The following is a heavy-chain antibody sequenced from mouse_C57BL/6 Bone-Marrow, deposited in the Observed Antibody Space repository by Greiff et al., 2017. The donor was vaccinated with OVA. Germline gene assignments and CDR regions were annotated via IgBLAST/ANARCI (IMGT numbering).Heavy chain of an antibody. D-gene: IGHD2-3*01. CDR3: ARRSYDGAMDY. V-gene: IGHV5-12*01. CDR2: ISNGGGST. J-gene: IGHJ4*01. Sequence: EVQRVESGGGLVQPGGSLKLSCAASGFTFSDYYMYWVRQTPEKRLEWVAYISNGGGSTYYPDTVKGRFTISRDNAKNTLYLQMSRLKSEDTAMYYCARRSYDGAMDYWGQGTSVTVSS. CDR1: GFTFSDYY.